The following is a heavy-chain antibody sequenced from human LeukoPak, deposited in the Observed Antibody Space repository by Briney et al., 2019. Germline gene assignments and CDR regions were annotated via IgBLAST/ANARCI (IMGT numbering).Heavy chain of an antibody. CDR1: GFTFSGYW. Sequence: GGSLRLSCAASGFTFSGYWMSWVRQAPGKGLEWVANIKQDGSEKYYVDSVKGRFTISRDNAKNSLYLQMHSLRAEDTAVYYGARENSYRDYWGQGTLVTVSS. J-gene: IGHJ4*02. D-gene: IGHD2/OR15-2a*01. CDR2: IKQDGSEK. CDR3: ARENSYRDY. V-gene: IGHV3-7*01.